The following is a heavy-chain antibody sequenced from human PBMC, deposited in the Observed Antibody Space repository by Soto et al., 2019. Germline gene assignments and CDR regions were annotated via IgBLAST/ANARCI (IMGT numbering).Heavy chain of an antibody. CDR1: GFTFSDYY. J-gene: IGHJ6*02. CDR2: ISSSSSYT. CDR3: ARDTSYGMDV. Sequence: QVQLVESGGGLVKPGGSLRLSCAASGFTFSDYYMSWIRQAPGKGLEWVSYISSSSSYTNYADSVKGRFTISRDNAKNSLYLQRNSLRVEDTAGYYCARDTSYGMDVWGQGTTVTVSS. V-gene: IGHV3-11*05.